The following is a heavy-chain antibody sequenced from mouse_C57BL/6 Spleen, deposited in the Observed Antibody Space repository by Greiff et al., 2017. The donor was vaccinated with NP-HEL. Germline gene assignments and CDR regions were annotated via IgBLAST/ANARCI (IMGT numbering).Heavy chain of an antibody. CDR3: TMGADYYGSSSAWFAY. Sequence: SGAELVRPGASVTLSCKASGYTFTDYEMHWVKQTPVHGLEWIGAIDPETGGTAYNQKFKGKAILTADKSSSTAYMELRSLTSEDSAVYYCTMGADYYGSSSAWFAYWGQGTLVTVSA. CDR2: IDPETGGT. D-gene: IGHD1-1*01. V-gene: IGHV1-15*01. CDR1: GYTFTDYE. J-gene: IGHJ3*01.